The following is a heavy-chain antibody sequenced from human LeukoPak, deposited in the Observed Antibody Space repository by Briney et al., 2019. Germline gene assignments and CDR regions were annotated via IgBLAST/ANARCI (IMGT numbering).Heavy chain of an antibody. CDR2: ITGSGGNT. Sequence: PGGSLRLSCAASGFTFSTYAMSWVRQAPGKGLEWVSAITGSGGNTYYADSVEGRFTISRDNSKNTLYLQMNSLRAEDTAVYYCARLPSIAARPGGYYCYYMDVWGKGTTVTVSS. J-gene: IGHJ6*03. D-gene: IGHD6-6*01. V-gene: IGHV3-23*01. CDR3: ARLPSIAARPGGYYCYYMDV. CDR1: GFTFSTYA.